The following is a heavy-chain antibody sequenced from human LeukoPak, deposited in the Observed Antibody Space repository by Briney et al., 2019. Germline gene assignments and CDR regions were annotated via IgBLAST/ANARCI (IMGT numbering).Heavy chain of an antibody. CDR1: GFTFSNYG. CDR2: ISYDGTNK. V-gene: IGHV3-30*18. Sequence: GGSLRLSCVASGFTFSNYGMHWVRQAPGKGLEWVAVISYDGTNKYYADSVKDRFTISRDYPKNTLFLQMSSLRAEDTAVYYCAKGRYSSTWCSDHWGQGTLVTVSS. CDR3: AKGRYSSTWCSDH. D-gene: IGHD6-13*01. J-gene: IGHJ4*02.